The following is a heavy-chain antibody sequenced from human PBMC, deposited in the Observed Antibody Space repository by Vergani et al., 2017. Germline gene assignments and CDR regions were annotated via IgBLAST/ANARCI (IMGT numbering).Heavy chain of an antibody. Sequence: QVQLQESGPGLVKPSETLSLTCTVSGGSISSYYWSWIRQPAGQGLGWIGRIYTSGSTNYNPSLKRRVTISVDTSKNQFSLKLSSVTAADTAVYYCARGDITMVRGVNWFDPGGQGSLVTVSS. CDR1: GGSISSYY. CDR3: ARGDITMVRGVNWFDP. V-gene: IGHV4-4*07. J-gene: IGHJ5*02. D-gene: IGHD3-10*01. CDR2: IYTSGST.